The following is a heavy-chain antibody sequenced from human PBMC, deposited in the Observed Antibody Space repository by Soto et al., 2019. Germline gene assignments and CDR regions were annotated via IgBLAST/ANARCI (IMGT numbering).Heavy chain of an antibody. Sequence: ASETLSLTCTVSGGSISSGGYYWCWIREHPGKGLEWIGYIYYSGSTYYNPSLKSRVTISVDTSKNQFSLKLSSVTAADTAVYYCARVRRGYSYGYLDYWGQGTQVTVSS. CDR1: GGSISSGGYY. J-gene: IGHJ4*02. CDR3: ARVRRGYSYGYLDY. D-gene: IGHD5-18*01. CDR2: IYYSGST. V-gene: IGHV4-31*03.